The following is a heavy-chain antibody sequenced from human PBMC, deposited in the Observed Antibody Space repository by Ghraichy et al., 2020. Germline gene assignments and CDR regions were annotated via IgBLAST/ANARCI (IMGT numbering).Heavy chain of an antibody. V-gene: IGHV3-9*01. CDR1: GFTFDDYA. J-gene: IGHJ3*02. CDR3: ARQLGNDAFDI. D-gene: IGHD7-27*01. CDR2: ISWNSGSI. Sequence: GGSLRLSCAASGFTFDDYAMHWVRQAPGKGLEWVSGISWNSGSIGYADSVKGRFTISRDNAKNSLYLQMNSLRAEDTALYYCARQLGNDAFDIWGQGTMVTVSS.